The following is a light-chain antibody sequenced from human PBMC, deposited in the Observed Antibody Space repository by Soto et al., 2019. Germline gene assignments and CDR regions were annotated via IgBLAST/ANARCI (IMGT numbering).Light chain of an antibody. CDR2: QVS. V-gene: IGKV2-30*01. CDR3: VQGTHWPWT. J-gene: IGKJ1*01. CDR1: QGLVYSDGNTF. Sequence: DVVMTQSPLSLSVTLGQTASISCRSSQGLVYSDGNTFLNWFHQRPGQSPRRLIYQVSNRDSGVXHXXSGNGSGTDYTLTISRVEAEDVGIYYCVQGTHWPWTFGQGTKVEIK.